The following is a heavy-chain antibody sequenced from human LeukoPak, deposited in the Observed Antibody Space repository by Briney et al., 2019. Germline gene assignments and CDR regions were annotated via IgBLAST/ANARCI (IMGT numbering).Heavy chain of an antibody. CDR3: AREPPATGYYDY. D-gene: IGHD3-9*01. CDR1: GYSLTSYF. V-gene: IGHV1-46*01. J-gene: IGHJ4*02. CDR2: INPSGDGT. Sequence: ASVKVSCKASGYSLTSYFMHWVRQAPGQGLEWVGVINPSGDGTSYTQKFQGRVTMTRDMSTSTVFMELTSLRSEDMAVYFCAREPPATGYYDYWGQGTLVTVSS.